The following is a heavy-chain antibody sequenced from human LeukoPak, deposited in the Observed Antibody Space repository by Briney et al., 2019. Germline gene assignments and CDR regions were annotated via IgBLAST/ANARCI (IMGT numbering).Heavy chain of an antibody. CDR3: ARDQNYDSSGYTH. V-gene: IGHV1-18*01. CDR2: ISAYNGNT. CDR1: GYTFTSYG. Sequence: ASVKVSCKASGYTFTSYGISWVRQAPGQGLEWMGWISAYNGNTNYAQKLQGRVTITTDTSTSTAYMELRSLRSDGTGVYYCARDQNYDSSGYTHWGQGTLVTVSS. J-gene: IGHJ4*02. D-gene: IGHD3-22*01.